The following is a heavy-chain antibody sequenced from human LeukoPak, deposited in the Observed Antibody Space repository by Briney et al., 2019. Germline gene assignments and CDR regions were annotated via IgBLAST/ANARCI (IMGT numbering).Heavy chain of an antibody. CDR3: ARGEGSCTSNSFTDYFDY. Sequence: WGSLRLSCAGSGFTFARHGLTWVRQAPGLGLERVSIVSCGGGSTHYADSVKCRFTISRDNSKDTVFLQMNNLRAEDTAIYYCARGEGSCTSNSFTDYFDYWGQGTLVTVSP. D-gene: IGHD6-13*01. CDR2: VSCGGGST. J-gene: IGHJ4*02. CDR1: GFTFARHG. V-gene: IGHV3-23*01.